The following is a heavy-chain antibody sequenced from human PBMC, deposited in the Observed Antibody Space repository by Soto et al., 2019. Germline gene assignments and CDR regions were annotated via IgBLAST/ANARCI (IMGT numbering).Heavy chain of an antibody. Sequence: QVHLVQSGAEVKKPGSSVKVSCKASGGTFSNHAINWVRQAPGQGLEWMGRIIPIFGTTNYAQKFQGRVTFTADEPTVTAYLELSSLKHDDPAIYYSAREVAADGTFREDVVDIWGQGTLVTVSS. J-gene: IGHJ3*02. D-gene: IGHD6-13*01. V-gene: IGHV1-69*12. CDR3: AREVAADGTFREDVVDI. CDR1: GGTFSNHA. CDR2: IIPIFGTT.